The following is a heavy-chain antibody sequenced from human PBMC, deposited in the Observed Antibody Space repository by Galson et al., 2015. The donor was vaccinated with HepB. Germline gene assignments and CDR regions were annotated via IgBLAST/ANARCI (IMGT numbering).Heavy chain of an antibody. CDR2: IWYDGSNK. D-gene: IGHD1/OR15-1a*01. CDR3: ARRTGVRYYFDY. CDR1: GFTFSSYG. J-gene: IGHJ4*02. Sequence: SLRLSCAASGFTFSSYGMHWVRQAPGKGLEWVAVIWYDGSNKYYADSVKGRFTISRDNSKNTLYLQMNSPRAEDTAVYYCARRTGVRYYFDYWGQGTLVTVSS. V-gene: IGHV3-33*01.